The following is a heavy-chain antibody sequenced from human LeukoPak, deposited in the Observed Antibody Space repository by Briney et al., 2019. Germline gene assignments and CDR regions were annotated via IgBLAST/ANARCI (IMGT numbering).Heavy chain of an antibody. V-gene: IGHV3-21*01. Sequence: PGRSLRLSCAASGFTFSSYSMNWVRQAPGKGLEWVSSIKGRFTISRDNSKNTLYLQMNSLRAEDTAVYYCANGSKAVLFTRDHYMDVWGKGTTVTISS. J-gene: IGHJ6*03. CDR2: I. CDR1: GFTFSSYS. CDR3: ANGSKAVLFTRDHYMDV. D-gene: IGHD6-19*01.